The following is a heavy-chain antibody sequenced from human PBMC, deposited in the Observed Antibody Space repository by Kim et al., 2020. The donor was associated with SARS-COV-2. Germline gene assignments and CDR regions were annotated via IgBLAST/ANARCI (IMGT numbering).Heavy chain of an antibody. CDR2: INAGNGNT. D-gene: IGHD2-2*01. J-gene: IGHJ4*02. Sequence: ASVKVSCKASGYTFTSYAMHWVRQAPGQRLEWMGWINAGNGNTKYSQKFQGRVTITRDTSASTAYMELSSLRSEDTAVYYCARDPAAANYFDYWGQGTLVTVSS. CDR3: ARDPAAANYFDY. CDR1: GYTFTSYA. V-gene: IGHV1-3*01.